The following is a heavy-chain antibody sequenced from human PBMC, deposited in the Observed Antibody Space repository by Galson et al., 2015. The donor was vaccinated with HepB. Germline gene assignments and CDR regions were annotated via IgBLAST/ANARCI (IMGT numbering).Heavy chain of an antibody. CDR3: ARDFYRFLSRGYDEGMDV. CDR1: GFTFSSYS. CDR2: ISSSSSYI. V-gene: IGHV3-21*01. J-gene: IGHJ6*02. Sequence: SLRLSCAASGFTFSSYSMNWVRQAPGEGLEWVSSISSSSSYIYYADSVKGRFTISRDNAKNSLYLQMSSLRAEDTAVYYCARDFYRFLSRGYDEGMDVWGQGTTVTVSS. D-gene: IGHD5-12*01.